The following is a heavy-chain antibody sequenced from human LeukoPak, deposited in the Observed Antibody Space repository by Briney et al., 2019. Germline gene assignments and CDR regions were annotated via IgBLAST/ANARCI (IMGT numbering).Heavy chain of an antibody. Sequence: RGESLKISCKGSGYSFTSYWIGWVRQMPGKGLEWMGIIYPGDSDTRYSPSFQGQVAISADKSINSAYLQWTSLKASDTAIYYCARRASSWEYFDYWGQGTLVIVSS. D-gene: IGHD6-13*01. J-gene: IGHJ4*02. V-gene: IGHV5-51*01. CDR3: ARRASSWEYFDY. CDR1: GYSFTSYW. CDR2: IYPGDSDT.